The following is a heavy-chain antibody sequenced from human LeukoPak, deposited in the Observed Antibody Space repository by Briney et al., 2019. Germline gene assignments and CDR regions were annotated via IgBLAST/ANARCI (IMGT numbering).Heavy chain of an antibody. CDR3: ADPGVGF. D-gene: IGHD1-26*01. J-gene: IGHJ4*02. CDR1: GFTFNMYA. CDR2: IKENGSET. Sequence: GGSLRLSCAASGFTFNMYAMSWVRQAPGKGLEWVANIKENGSETDYVDSVKGRITISRDNARNSVSLQMNNLRAGDTAIYYCADPGVGFWGQGTLVTVSS. V-gene: IGHV3-7*01.